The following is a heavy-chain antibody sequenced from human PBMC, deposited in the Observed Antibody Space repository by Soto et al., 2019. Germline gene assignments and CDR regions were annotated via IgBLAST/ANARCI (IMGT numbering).Heavy chain of an antibody. J-gene: IGHJ6*03. CDR1: GFTFSSYG. Sequence: GGSLRLSCAASGFTFSSYGMHWVRQAPGKGLEWVAVISYDGSNKYYADSVKGRLTISRDNSKNTLYLQMNSLRAEDTAVYYCAKGGSGPYYYYYMDVWGKGTTVTVSS. V-gene: IGHV3-30*18. D-gene: IGHD3-16*01. CDR2: ISYDGSNK. CDR3: AKGGSGPYYYYYMDV.